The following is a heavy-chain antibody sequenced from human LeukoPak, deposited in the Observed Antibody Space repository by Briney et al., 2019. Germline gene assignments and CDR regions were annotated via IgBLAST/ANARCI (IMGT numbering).Heavy chain of an antibody. CDR2: IYPGDSDT. CDR3: ARLGNHGGFEDFRIDY. Sequence: GESLKISCKGSGYRFTSYWIGWVRQMPGKGLEWMGIIYPGDSDTRYSPSFQGQITISVDKSISTAYVQWSSLKASDTAMYFCARLGNHGGFEDFRIDYWGQGTPVTVSS. CDR1: GYRFTSYW. V-gene: IGHV5-51*01. J-gene: IGHJ4*02. D-gene: IGHD3-10*01.